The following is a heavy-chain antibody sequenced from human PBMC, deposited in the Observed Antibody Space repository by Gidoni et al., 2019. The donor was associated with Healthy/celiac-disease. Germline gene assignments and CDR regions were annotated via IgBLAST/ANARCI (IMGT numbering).Heavy chain of an antibody. CDR3: ARGGQYGDYGQGYYFDY. Sequence: QVQLQQWGAGLLKPSETLSLTCAVYGGSFSGYYWSWIRQPPGKGLEWIGEINHSGSTNYNPSLKSRVTISVDTSKNQFSLKLSSVTAADTAVYYCARGGQYGDYGQGYYFDYWGQGTLVTVSS. D-gene: IGHD4-17*01. CDR2: INHSGST. J-gene: IGHJ4*02. CDR1: GGSFSGYY. V-gene: IGHV4-34*01.